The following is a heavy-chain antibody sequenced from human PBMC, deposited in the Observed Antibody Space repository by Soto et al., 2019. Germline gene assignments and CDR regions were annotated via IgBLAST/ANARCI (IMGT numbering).Heavy chain of an antibody. CDR2: IYWDGDK. D-gene: IGHD1-1*01. Sequence: VSGPTLVNPTQTLTLTCTFSGFSLSTSGVGVVWIRQPPGKALEWLALIYWDGDKRYSPSLQSRLTITKDTSKNQVVLTMTNMDPVDTATYYCTHRVHWNYGLDVWGQGTTVTVSS. CDR1: GFSLSTSGVG. CDR3: THRVHWNYGLDV. V-gene: IGHV2-5*02. J-gene: IGHJ6*02.